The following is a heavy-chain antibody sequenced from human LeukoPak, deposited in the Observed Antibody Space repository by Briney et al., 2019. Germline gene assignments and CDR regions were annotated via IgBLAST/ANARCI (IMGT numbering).Heavy chain of an antibody. V-gene: IGHV4-59*01. Sequence: SETLSLTCTVSGGSISSYYWSWIRQPPGKGLEWIGYIYYSWSTNYNPSLKSRVTISVDTSKNQFSLKLSSVTAADTAVYYCARAGYSYGYDDYYYYGMDVWGQGTTVTVSS. CDR1: GGSISSYY. CDR3: ARAGYSYGYDDYYYYGMDV. CDR2: IYYSWST. J-gene: IGHJ6*02. D-gene: IGHD5-18*01.